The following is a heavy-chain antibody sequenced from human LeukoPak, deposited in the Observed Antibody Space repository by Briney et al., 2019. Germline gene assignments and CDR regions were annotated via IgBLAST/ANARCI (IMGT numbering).Heavy chain of an antibody. CDR3: ARLPQPPWFAVDY. Sequence: GGSLRLSCAASGFTFSSYSMNWVRQAPGKGLEWVSYISSSSSTKYYADSVKGRFTISRDNAKNSLYLQMNSLRAEDTAVYYCARLPQPPWFAVDYWGQGTLVTVSS. CDR1: GFTFSSYS. V-gene: IGHV3-48*04. J-gene: IGHJ4*02. D-gene: IGHD3-10*01. CDR2: ISSSSSTK.